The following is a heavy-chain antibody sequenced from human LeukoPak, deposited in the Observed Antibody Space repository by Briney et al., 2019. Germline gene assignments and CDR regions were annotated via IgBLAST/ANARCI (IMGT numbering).Heavy chain of an antibody. CDR1: GGTFSSYA. Sequence: ASVKVSCKASGGTFSSYAISWVRQAPGQGLEWMGGIIPIFGTANYAQKFQGRVTITTDESTSTAYMELSSPRSEDTAVYYCARGSSGSYPFDYWGQGTLVTVSS. CDR3: ARGSSGSYPFDY. CDR2: IIPIFGTA. D-gene: IGHD1-26*01. V-gene: IGHV1-69*05. J-gene: IGHJ4*02.